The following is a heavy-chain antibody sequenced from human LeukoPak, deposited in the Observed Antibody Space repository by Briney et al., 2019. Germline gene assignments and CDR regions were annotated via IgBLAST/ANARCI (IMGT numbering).Heavy chain of an antibody. Sequence: PGGSLRLSCAASGFTFSNYAMSWVRQAPGKGLEWVSTISGSAGSTDYADSVKGRFTISRDNSKNTLYLQMNSLRAEDTAVYYCARARLRFLEWLFGGRGTLVTVSS. CDR3: ARARLRFLEWLF. V-gene: IGHV3-23*01. CDR2: ISGSAGST. D-gene: IGHD3-3*01. J-gene: IGHJ4*02. CDR1: GFTFSNYA.